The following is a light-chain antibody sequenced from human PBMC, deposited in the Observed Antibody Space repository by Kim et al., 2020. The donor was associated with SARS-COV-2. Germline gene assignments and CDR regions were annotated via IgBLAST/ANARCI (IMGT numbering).Light chain of an antibody. CDR1: SSDIGSNY. V-gene: IGLV1-47*01. Sequence: QRCTRSCCRSSSDIGSNYLYWYQQPPATAARLLIFRSNQRPSGVPDRFSGSKSGTSASLAISWLRSEDESDYYCAAWDDSLSGHVVFGGGTKLTVL. CDR3: AAWDDSLSGHVV. CDR2: RSN. J-gene: IGLJ2*01.